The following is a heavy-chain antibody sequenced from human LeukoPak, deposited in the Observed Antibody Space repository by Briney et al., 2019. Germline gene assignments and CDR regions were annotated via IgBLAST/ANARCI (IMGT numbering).Heavy chain of an antibody. J-gene: IGHJ5*02. V-gene: IGHV3-21*01. CDR1: GFTFSSYS. CDR3: ARILVRLEFDP. Sequence: GGSLRLSCAASGFTFSSYSMNWGRQAPGKGVEWVSSISSSSSDIYYADSVKGGFTISRDNAKNSLYLQMNSLRAEDTAEYYCARILVRLEFDPWGQGTLVTVSS. CDR2: ISSSSSDI. D-gene: IGHD6-13*01.